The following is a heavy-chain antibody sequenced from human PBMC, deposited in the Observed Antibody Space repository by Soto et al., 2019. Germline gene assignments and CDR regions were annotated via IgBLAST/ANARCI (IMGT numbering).Heavy chain of an antibody. CDR2: INWNSGTI. Sequence: EVQLVESGGGLVQPGRSLRLSCAASGFDFDDYAMHWVRQAPGKGLEWVSSINWNSGTIGYADSVQGRFTISRDNAKNSLFLEMNSVRAEDTALYYCAKGAIRFLEWSTMGSYFDYWGQGTLVTVSS. CDR1: GFDFDDYA. V-gene: IGHV3-9*01. D-gene: IGHD3-3*01. J-gene: IGHJ4*02. CDR3: AKGAIRFLEWSTMGSYFDY.